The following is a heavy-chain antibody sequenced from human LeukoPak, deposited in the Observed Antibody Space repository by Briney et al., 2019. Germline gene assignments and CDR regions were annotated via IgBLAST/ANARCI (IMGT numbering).Heavy chain of an antibody. CDR3: GRGGWGTGIDY. D-gene: IGHD1-1*01. CDR1: GFTFSGYW. J-gene: IGHJ4*02. Sequence: PGGSLRLSCAASGFTFSGYWIHWVRQAPGKGLGWVSYISGDGSGKTYADSVKGRFTISRDNAKNTVELHMNSLRAEDTAVYYCGRGGWGTGIDYLGQGTLVTVSS. V-gene: IGHV3-74*01. CDR2: ISGDGSGK.